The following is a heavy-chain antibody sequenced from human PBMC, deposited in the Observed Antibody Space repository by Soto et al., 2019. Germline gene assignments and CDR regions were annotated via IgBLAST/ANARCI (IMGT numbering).Heavy chain of an antibody. CDR1: GFTFDDYA. V-gene: IGHV3-9*01. Sequence: EVQLAESGGALVQPGRSLRLSCVASGFTFDDYAIHWVRQTPGKGLEWVSGLTWNGEVIGYADSVKGRFTISRDNAKNSLYREINSRSREDPAFFYCGKASESGVYPPHLDSWGQGTLVTVPS. J-gene: IGHJ4*02. D-gene: IGHD2-15*01. CDR2: LTWNGEVI. CDR3: GKASESGVYPPHLDS.